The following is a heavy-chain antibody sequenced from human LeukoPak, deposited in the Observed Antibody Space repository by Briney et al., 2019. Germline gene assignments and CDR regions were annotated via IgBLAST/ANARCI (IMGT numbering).Heavy chain of an antibody. D-gene: IGHD3-10*01. CDR1: GGSITSGSYY. CDR3: ARGGNGSGRSYYYYYYMDV. Sequence: PSQTLSLTCTVSGGSITSGSYYWSWIRQPAGKGLEWIGRIYTSGSTNYNPSLKSRVTMSVDTSRNQFSLKLSSVTAADTAVYYCARGGNGSGRSYYYYYYMDVWGKGTTVTVSS. CDR2: IYTSGST. V-gene: IGHV4-61*02. J-gene: IGHJ6*03.